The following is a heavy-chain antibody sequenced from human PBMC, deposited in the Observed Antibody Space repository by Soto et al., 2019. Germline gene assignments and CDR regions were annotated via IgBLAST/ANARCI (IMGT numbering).Heavy chain of an antibody. CDR2: IYYRGNT. J-gene: IGHJ4*02. V-gene: IGHV4-59*08. CDR3: ARQPGYYDILTGYSTYYFDY. Sequence: SETRSLTCTVSGVSISSYYWNWIRQPPGKGREWIGYIYYRGNTNYNPSLKSRVTISVDTSKNQFSLKLSSVTAADTAVYYCARQPGYYDILTGYSTYYFDYWGQGTPVTVSS. D-gene: IGHD3-9*01. CDR1: GVSISSYY.